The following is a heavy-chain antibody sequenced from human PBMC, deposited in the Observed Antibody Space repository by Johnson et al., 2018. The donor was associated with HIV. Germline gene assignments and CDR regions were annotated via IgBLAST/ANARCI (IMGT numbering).Heavy chain of an antibody. CDR2: ISYDGNNK. D-gene: IGHD1-26*01. V-gene: IGHV3-30*03. CDR3: ARPIMELQGVDAFDI. J-gene: IGHJ3*02. CDR1: GFTFSSYG. Sequence: QVQLVESGGGVVQPGRSLRLSCAASGFTFSSYGMHWVRQAPGKGLEWVAAISYDGNNKNFADSVKGRFTISRDNSKKTLYLQMNSLRAEDTAVYYCARPIMELQGVDAFDIWGQGTMVTVSS.